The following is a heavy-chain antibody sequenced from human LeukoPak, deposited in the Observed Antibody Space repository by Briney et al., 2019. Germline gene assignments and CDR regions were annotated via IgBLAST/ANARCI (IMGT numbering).Heavy chain of an antibody. V-gene: IGHV3-30-3*01. CDR2: ISYDGSYT. CDR1: GFTFSNFA. Sequence: PGGSLRLSCAASGFTFSNFAIHWVRQAPGKGLEWVALISYDGSYTYYADSVKGRFTISRDNSKNTLYLQMNSLRAEDTAVYYCARDLLAYIAPAGSFDSWGQGTLVTVSS. CDR3: ARDLLAYIAPAGSFDS. J-gene: IGHJ4*02. D-gene: IGHD6-13*01.